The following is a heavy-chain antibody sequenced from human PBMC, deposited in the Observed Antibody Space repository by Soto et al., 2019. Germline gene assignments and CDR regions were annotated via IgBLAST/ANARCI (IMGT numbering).Heavy chain of an antibody. CDR3: APVSTHGGCGNCFDS. Sequence: PGGSLRLSCAASGFTFSSYAMSWVRQAPGKGLEWVSAISGNGADTSYADSVRGRFTISRDNSKDTLFLQMNSLRADDTAVYYCAPVSTHGGCGNCFDSRGQGSLVTVTP. CDR1: GFTFSSYA. J-gene: IGHJ5*01. CDR2: ISGNGADT. D-gene: IGHD2-8*01. V-gene: IGHV3-23*01.